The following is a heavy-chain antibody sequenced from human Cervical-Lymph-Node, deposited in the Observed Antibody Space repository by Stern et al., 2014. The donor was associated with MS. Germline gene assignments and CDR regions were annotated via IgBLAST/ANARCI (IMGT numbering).Heavy chain of an antibody. Sequence: VQLEESGGGVVQPGRSLRLSCAASGFTFSSYAMHWVRQAPGKGLEWGAFISYDGSNKYYADSVRGRFTIPRDKAKNTLYLEMNSLRAEDSAVYYCARAMSTVTTYYYFYYGKDVWGQGTTVTVSS. CDR1: GFTFSSYA. CDR3: ARAMSTVTTYYYFYYGKDV. J-gene: IGHJ6*02. D-gene: IGHD4-17*01. CDR2: ISYDGSNK. V-gene: IGHV3-30*04.